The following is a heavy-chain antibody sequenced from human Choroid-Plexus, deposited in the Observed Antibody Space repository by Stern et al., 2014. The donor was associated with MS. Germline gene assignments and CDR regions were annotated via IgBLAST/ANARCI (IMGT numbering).Heavy chain of an antibody. D-gene: IGHD2/OR15-2a*01. CDR3: AKDRQYLTYFFDH. V-gene: IGHV3-30*18. J-gene: IGHJ5*02. Sequence: VQLVESGAGVVQPGRPLRLSCVASGFTLGSCAMHWVRQAPGKGLEWEAGVSDDGSNKYYADSVKGRFTISRDNSQNTLYMQMSSLRPEDTAVYYCAKDRQYLTYFFDHWGQGSLVTVSS. CDR2: VSDDGSNK. CDR1: GFTLGSCA.